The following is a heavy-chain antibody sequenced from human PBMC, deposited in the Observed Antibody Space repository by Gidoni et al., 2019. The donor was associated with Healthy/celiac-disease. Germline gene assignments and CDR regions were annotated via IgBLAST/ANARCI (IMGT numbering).Heavy chain of an antibody. Sequence: QVQLQESGPGLVKPSQTLSLTCTVSGGSISSGSHYWSWNRQPAGKGLEWIGRIYTSGPTYYNPSLKSRVTISVDTSKNEFSLKLSSVTAADTAVYYCAREQITIFGVVSHYWGQGTLVTVSS. J-gene: IGHJ4*02. D-gene: IGHD3-3*01. V-gene: IGHV4-61*02. CDR3: AREQITIFGVVSHY. CDR2: IYTSGPT. CDR1: GGSISSGSHY.